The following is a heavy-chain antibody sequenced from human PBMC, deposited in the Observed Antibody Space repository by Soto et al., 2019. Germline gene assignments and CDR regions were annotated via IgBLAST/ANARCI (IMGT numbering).Heavy chain of an antibody. J-gene: IGHJ4*02. CDR3: ARSDGRY. CDR2: LYYSGST. CDR1: GGSISSYY. V-gene: IGHV4-59*01. Sequence: QVQLQGSGPGLVKPSETLSLTCTVSGGSISSYYCSWIRQPPGKGLEWIGYLYYSGSTNYNPSLKIRVTISVDTSKNQFSLKLSSVTAADKAVYYCARSDGRYWGQGTLVTVSS.